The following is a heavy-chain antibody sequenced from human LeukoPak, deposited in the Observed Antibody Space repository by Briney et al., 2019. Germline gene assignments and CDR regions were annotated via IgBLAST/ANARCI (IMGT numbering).Heavy chain of an antibody. J-gene: IGHJ2*01. CDR3: ARAYNGDYWYFDL. CDR1: GFTFSDYY. D-gene: IGHD2-8*01. V-gene: IGHV3-74*01. Sequence: PGGSLRLSCAASGFTFSDYYMSWIRQAPGRGLVWVSRINPDGSSTTYADSVKGRFTISRDNAKNTLYLQMNSLRAEDTAVYYCARAYNGDYWYFDLWGRGTLVTVSS. CDR2: INPDGSST.